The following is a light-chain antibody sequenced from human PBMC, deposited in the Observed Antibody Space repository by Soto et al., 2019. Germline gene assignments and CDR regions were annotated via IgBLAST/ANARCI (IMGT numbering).Light chain of an antibody. CDR2: EVS. V-gene: IGLV2-14*01. CDR1: SSDVGGSNY. CDR3: SSYTSSSTYV. Sequence: QSALTQPASVSGSRGQSITISCTGTSSDVGGSNYVSWYQQDPGKAPKLMIFEVSNRPSGVSNRFSGSKSGNTASLTIAGLQAEDEADYYCSSYTSSSTYVFGTGTKVTVL. J-gene: IGLJ1*01.